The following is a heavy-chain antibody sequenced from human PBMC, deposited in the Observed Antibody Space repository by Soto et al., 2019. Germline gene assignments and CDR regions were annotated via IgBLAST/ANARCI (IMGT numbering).Heavy chain of an antibody. V-gene: IGHV1-69*01. Sequence: QVQLVQSGAEVKEPGSSVKVSCKASGGGNLRDYRTTWVRRAPGQGLEWMGGIIPKLGSANYAQKFQGIVTITPGEYTSSVYNQPRRLRSDVSTVYYCARGGERYNFGAVSRVQGTPVTVSS. CDR1: GGGNLRDYR. D-gene: IGHD5-12*01. CDR3: ARGGERYNFGAVS. CDR2: IIPKLGSA. J-gene: IGHJ4*02.